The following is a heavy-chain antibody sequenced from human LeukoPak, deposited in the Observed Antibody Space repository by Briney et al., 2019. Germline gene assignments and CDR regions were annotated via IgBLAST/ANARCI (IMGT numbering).Heavy chain of an antibody. J-gene: IGHJ4*02. CDR1: GVTFPSNG. V-gene: IGHV3-30*03. Sequence: PGGSLRLSCAPPGVTFPSNGMHWVRQAPGKGLEWVAVISYDGSNKYYADSVKGRSTISRDNCKNTLYLQMNSMRAEDTAVDYWGRDQYRGSWYVVDYWGQGTLVTVSS. D-gene: IGHD6-13*01. CDR3: GRDQYRGSWYVVDY. CDR2: ISYDGSNK.